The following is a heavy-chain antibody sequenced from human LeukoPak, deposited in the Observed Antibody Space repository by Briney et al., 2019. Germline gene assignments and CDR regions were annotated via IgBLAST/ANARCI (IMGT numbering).Heavy chain of an antibody. CDR3: ARERPILTGYLEA. J-gene: IGHJ5*02. CDR2: IYTSGST. CDR1: GYSISSGYY. V-gene: IGHV4-4*07. D-gene: IGHD3-9*01. Sequence: SETLSLTCTVSGYSISSGYYWGWIRQPAGKGLEWIGRIYTSGSTNYNPSLKSRVTMSVDTSKNQFSLKLSSVTAADTAVYYCARERPILTGYLEAWGQGTLVTVSS.